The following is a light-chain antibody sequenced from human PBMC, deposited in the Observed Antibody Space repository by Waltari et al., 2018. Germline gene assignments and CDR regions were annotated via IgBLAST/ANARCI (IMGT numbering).Light chain of an antibody. CDR2: KDN. V-gene: IGLV3-1*01. CDR3: QAWDSSHMI. J-gene: IGLJ2*01. Sequence: SYEVTQPPSVSVSPGQTANIPCSGDKLGEKYVCWYRQKAGQSPLLVIYKDNKRPSGFPGRFAGSNSGNTATLAISGTQAIDEADYYCQAWDSSHMIFGGGTKLTVL. CDR1: KLGEKY.